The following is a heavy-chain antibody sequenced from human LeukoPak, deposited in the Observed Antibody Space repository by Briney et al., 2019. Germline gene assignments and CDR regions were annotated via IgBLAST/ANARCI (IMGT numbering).Heavy chain of an antibody. CDR2: ISGSGGST. CDR1: GFTFSDFY. D-gene: IGHD6-19*01. CDR3: AKGGSGWYVTNFDY. Sequence: GGSLRLSCAASGFTFSDFYMSWVRQAPGKGLEWVSAISGSGGSTYYADSVKGRFTISRDNSKNTLYLQMNSLRAEDTAVYYCAKGGSGWYVTNFDYWGQGTLVTVSS. J-gene: IGHJ4*02. V-gene: IGHV3-23*01.